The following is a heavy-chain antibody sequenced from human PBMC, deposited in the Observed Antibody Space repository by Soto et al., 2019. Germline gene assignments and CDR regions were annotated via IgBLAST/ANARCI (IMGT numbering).Heavy chain of an antibody. J-gene: IGHJ4*02. CDR1: GGSVSSGSYY. D-gene: IGHD5-12*01. V-gene: IGHV4-61*01. Sequence: SETLSLTCTVSGGSVSSGSYYWSWIRQPPGKGLEWIGYIYYSGSTNYNPSLKSRVTISVDTSKNQFSLKLSSVTAADTAVYYCARVRNSGYDWQQSTHRLTYYFDYWGQGTLVTVSS. CDR3: ARVRNSGYDWQQSTHRLTYYFDY. CDR2: IYYSGST.